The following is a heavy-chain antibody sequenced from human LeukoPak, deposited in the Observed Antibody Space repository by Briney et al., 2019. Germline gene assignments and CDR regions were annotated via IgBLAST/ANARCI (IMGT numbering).Heavy chain of an antibody. CDR1: GGSISSYY. J-gene: IGHJ4*02. CDR2: IYYSGST. Sequence: SETLSLTCTVSGGSISSYYWSWIRQPPGKGLEWIGYIYYSGSTNYNPSLKSRVTISVHTSKKQFSLKLSSVIAADTAVYYCARYVWGSYPTFEDYWGQGTLVTVSS. D-gene: IGHD3-16*02. CDR3: ARYVWGSYPTFEDY. V-gene: IGHV4-59*01.